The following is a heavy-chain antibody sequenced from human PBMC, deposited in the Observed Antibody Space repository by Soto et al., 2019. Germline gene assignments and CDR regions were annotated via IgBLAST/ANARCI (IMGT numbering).Heavy chain of an antibody. CDR1: GFTFSSYA. CDR3: ASPLWGDYYNWGYFDL. V-gene: IGHV3-30-3*01. D-gene: IGHD3-22*01. Sequence: QVQLVESGGGVVQPGRSLRLSCAASGFTFSSYAMHWVRQAPGKGLERVAVISYDGSNKYYADSGKGRFTISRDNSANTRYLQMNSVRAEDTAVDYCASPLWGDYYNWGYFDLWGRGTMVTVSS. CDR2: ISYDGSNK. J-gene: IGHJ2*01.